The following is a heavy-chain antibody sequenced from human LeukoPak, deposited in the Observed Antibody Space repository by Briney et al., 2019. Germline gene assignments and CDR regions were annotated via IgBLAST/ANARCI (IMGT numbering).Heavy chain of an antibody. CDR1: GDSISNYY. CDR2: IYYSGST. J-gene: IGHJ5*02. CDR3: ARDSSGWLDP. V-gene: IGHV4-4*07. Sequence: SETLSLTCSVSGDSISNYYWSWIRQSAGKGLEWIGRIYYSGSTNYNPSLKSRVTISVDTSKNQFSLKLSSVTAADTAVYYCARDSSGWLDPWGQGTLVTVSS.